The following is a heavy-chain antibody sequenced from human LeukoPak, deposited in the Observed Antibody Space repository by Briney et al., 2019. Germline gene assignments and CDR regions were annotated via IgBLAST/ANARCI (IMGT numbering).Heavy chain of an antibody. D-gene: IGHD5-12*01. CDR2: IYYSGST. J-gene: IGHJ4*02. CDR3: ARSRRKWLRLYYFDY. CDR1: GGSISSYY. Sequence: SETLSLTCTVSGGSISSYYWSWIRQPPGKGLEWIGYIYYSGSTNYKPSLKSRVTISVDTSKNQFSLKLSSVTAADTAVYYCARSRRKWLRLYYFDYWGQGTLVTVSS. V-gene: IGHV4-59*12.